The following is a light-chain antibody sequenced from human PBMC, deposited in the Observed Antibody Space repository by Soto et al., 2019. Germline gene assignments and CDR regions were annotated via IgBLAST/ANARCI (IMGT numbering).Light chain of an antibody. Sequence: EIGVTQSPGSLSLYPGESATLSCRASQSFGGNYLAWYQQKPGQAPRLLIYGASSRATGIPDRFSGSGSGTDFTLTISRLEPEDFAVYYCLQYGGSPETFGQGTKVDIK. CDR2: GAS. J-gene: IGKJ1*01. CDR1: QSFGGNY. CDR3: LQYGGSPET. V-gene: IGKV3-20*01.